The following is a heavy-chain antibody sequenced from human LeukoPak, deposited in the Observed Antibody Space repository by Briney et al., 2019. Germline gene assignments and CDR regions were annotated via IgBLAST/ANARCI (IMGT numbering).Heavy chain of an antibody. CDR3: ARGTADGDAFDI. J-gene: IGHJ3*02. D-gene: IGHD5-24*01. CDR1: GFTFDDYG. V-gene: IGHV3-20*01. CDR2: INWNGGST. Sequence: GGSLRLSCAAAGFTFDDYGITWVRQAPGKGREWVSGINWNGGSTGYADSVKGRFTISRDNAKNSLYLQMNSLRAEDTALYHCARGTADGDAFDIWGQGTMVTVSS.